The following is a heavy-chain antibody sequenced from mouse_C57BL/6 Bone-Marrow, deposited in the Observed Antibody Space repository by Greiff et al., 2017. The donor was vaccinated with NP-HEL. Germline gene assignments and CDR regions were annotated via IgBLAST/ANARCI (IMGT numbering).Heavy chain of an antibody. V-gene: IGHV5-9-1*02. J-gene: IGHJ3*01. CDR3: TRDRRGRLAY. CDR1: GFTFSSYA. Sequence: EVQRVESGEGLVKPGGSLKLSCAASGFTFSSYAMSWVRQTPEKRLEWVAYISSGGDYIYYADPVKGRFTISRDNARNTLYLQMSILKSEDTAMYYCTRDRRGRLAYWGQGTLVTVSA. CDR2: ISSGGDYI. D-gene: IGHD3-3*01.